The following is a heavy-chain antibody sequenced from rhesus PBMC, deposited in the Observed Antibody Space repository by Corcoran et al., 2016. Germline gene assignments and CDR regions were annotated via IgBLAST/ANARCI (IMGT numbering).Heavy chain of an antibody. CDR2: IYGSSGAT. CDR1: GFSISSDY. J-gene: IGHJ6*01. CDR3: AREDFAPGHGLNS. V-gene: IGHV4-160*01. Sequence: QEQLQESGPGPVRPSETLSPTCAVSGFSISSDYCTWIRQPPGKGLEWIGCIYGSSGATYYNSFLKIRVTISTDTSKNQFSLKLNSVTAADTAVYYCAREDFAPGHGLNSWGQGVVVTVSS. D-gene: IGHD1-38*01.